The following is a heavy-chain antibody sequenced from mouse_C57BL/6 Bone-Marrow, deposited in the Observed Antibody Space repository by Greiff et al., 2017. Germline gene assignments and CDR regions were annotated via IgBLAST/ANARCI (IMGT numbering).Heavy chain of an antibody. J-gene: IGHJ2*01. D-gene: IGHD4-1*01. V-gene: IGHV1-47*01. Sequence: VQLQQSGAELVKPGASVKMSCKASGYTFTTYPIEWMKQNHGKSLAWIGNFHPYNDDTKYNEKFKGKATLTVEKSSSTVYLELSLLTSDDSAVYYCARLNWDVGYFDYWGQGTTLTVSS. CDR2: FHPYNDDT. CDR3: ARLNWDVGYFDY. CDR1: GYTFTTYP.